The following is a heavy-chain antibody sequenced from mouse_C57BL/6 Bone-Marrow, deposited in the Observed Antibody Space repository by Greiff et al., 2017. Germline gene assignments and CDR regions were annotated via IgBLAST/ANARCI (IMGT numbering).Heavy chain of an antibody. CDR3: AKLGGFRFTTVVAEYYAMDY. J-gene: IGHJ4*01. V-gene: IGHV1-55*01. CDR1: GYTFTSYW. Sequence: QVQLQQPGAELVKPGASVKMSCKASGYTFTSYWITWVKQRPGQGLEWIGCIYPGSGSTNYNEKFKSKATLTVDTSSSTAYMQLSSLTSEDSAVXYCAKLGGFRFTTVVAEYYAMDYWGQGTSVTVSS. D-gene: IGHD1-1*01. CDR2: IYPGSGST.